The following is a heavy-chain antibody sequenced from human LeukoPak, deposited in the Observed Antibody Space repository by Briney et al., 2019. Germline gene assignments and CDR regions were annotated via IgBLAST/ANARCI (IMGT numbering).Heavy chain of an antibody. D-gene: IGHD1-1*01. CDR3: AVSLTTGGYYGMDV. J-gene: IGHJ6*02. Sequence: ASVKVSCKASGYTFTSYGISWVRQAPGQGLEWMGWISAYNGNTNYAQKLQGRVTMTTDTSTSTAYMELRSLRSEDTAVYFCAVSLTTGGYYGMDVWGQGTTVTVSS. V-gene: IGHV1-18*01. CDR1: GYTFTSYG. CDR2: ISAYNGNT.